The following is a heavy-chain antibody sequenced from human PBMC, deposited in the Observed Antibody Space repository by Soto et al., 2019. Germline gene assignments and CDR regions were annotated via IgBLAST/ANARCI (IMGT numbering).Heavy chain of an antibody. CDR1: GYTFSNYG. J-gene: IGHJ3*02. CDR2: IYPGDSDT. Sequence: PGKSLRLSCQGSGYTFSNYGIGWGRQMPGKGLEWMGLIYPGDSDTTYSPSYQGQVTISADKSTRTAYLQCRSLRASEPAMYYCPRPPRSGYYPDAFDIWGQGTMVTVSS. V-gene: IGHV5-51*03. CDR3: PRPPRSGYYPDAFDI. D-gene: IGHD3-3*01.